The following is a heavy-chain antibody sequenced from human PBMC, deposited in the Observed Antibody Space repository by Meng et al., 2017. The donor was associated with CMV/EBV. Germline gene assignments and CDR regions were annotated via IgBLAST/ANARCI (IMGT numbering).Heavy chain of an antibody. Sequence: GGSLRLSCAASGFTFSSYGMHWVRQAPGKGLEWVAVIWYDGSNKYYADSVKGRFTISRDNSKNTLYLQMNSLRAEDTAVYYCAKDVGGERWIAVAGTFGYWGQGTLVTVSS. CDR1: GFTFSSYG. V-gene: IGHV3-33*06. J-gene: IGHJ4*02. D-gene: IGHD6-19*01. CDR3: AKDVGGERWIAVAGTFGY. CDR2: IWYDGSNK.